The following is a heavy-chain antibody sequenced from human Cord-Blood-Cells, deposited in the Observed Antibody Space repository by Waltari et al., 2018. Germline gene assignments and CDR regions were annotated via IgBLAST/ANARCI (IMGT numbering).Heavy chain of an antibody. D-gene: IGHD2-2*01. CDR3: ARPSQYCSSTSCYAFDI. CDR2: IIPIFGTA. Sequence: QVQLVQSGAAVKKPGSSVKVSCTASGGTFRSYAISWVRQAPGQGLEWMGGIIPIFGTANYAQKFQGRVTITADESTSTAYMELSSLRSEDTAVYYCARPSQYCSSTSCYAFDIWGQGTMVTVSS. J-gene: IGHJ3*02. CDR1: GGTFRSYA. V-gene: IGHV1-69*01.